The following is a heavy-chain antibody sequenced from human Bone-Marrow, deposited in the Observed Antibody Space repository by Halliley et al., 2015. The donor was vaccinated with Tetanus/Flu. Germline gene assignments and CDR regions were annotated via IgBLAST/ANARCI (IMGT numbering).Heavy chain of an antibody. CDR3: ARVRDGSANYYNPFLEY. CDR2: IWYSGGNE. D-gene: IGHD3-10*01. J-gene: IGHJ4*02. V-gene: IGHV3-33*01. Sequence: MIWYSGGNEYYADSVKGRFTVSRDNSKNTLYLQMNDLRDEDTAVYHCARVRDGSANYYNPFLEYWGQGTLVTVSS.